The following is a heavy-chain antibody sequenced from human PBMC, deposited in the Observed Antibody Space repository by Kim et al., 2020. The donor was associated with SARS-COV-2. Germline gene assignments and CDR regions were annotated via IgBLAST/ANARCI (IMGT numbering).Heavy chain of an antibody. Sequence: SVKGRFTIPRDNSKNTLYLQMNSLRAEDTAVYYCARDWFYYGSGRDAFDIWGQGTMVTVSS. V-gene: IGHV3-30*07. D-gene: IGHD3-10*01. CDR3: ARDWFYYGSGRDAFDI. J-gene: IGHJ3*02.